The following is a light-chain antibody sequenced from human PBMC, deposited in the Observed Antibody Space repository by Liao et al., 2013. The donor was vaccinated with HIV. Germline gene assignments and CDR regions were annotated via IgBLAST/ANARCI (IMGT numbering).Light chain of an antibody. J-gene: IGLJ2*01. CDR3: QVWDSGSDVV. V-gene: IGLV3-21*04. CDR1: NIGSKR. Sequence: SYVLTQPPSVSVAPGKTARITCGGNNIGSKRVHWYQQRPGQAPVVVIFYNNDRPSGIPERFSGSNSGNTATLTISRVEVGDEADYYCQVWDSGSDVVFGGGTKVAV. CDR2: YNN.